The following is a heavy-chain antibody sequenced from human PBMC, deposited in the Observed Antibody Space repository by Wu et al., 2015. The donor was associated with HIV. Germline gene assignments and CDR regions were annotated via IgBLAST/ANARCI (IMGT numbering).Heavy chain of an antibody. CDR2: IIPIFGTA. CDR3: ARGGYGSGSYGDTPLDAFDI. Sequence: QVQLVQSGAEVKKPGSSVKVSCKASGGTFSSYAISWVRQAPGQGLEWMGGIIPIFGTANYAQKFQGRVTITTDESTSTAYMELSSLRSEDTAVYYCARGGYGSGSYGDTPLDAFDIWAKGQWSPSLQ. D-gene: IGHD3-10*01. V-gene: IGHV1-69*05. J-gene: IGHJ3*02. CDR1: GGTFSSYA.